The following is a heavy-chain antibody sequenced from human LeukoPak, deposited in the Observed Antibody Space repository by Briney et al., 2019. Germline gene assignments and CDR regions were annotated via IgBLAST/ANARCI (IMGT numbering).Heavy chain of an antibody. CDR3: ARSGGWEGDYFDY. J-gene: IGHJ4*02. CDR2: IKQDGSEK. CDR1: GFTFSSYW. V-gene: IGHV3-7*03. Sequence: GGSLRLSCAASGFTFSSYWMSWVRQAPGKGREWVANIKQDGSEKYYVDSVKGRFTISRDNAKNSLYLQMSSLRAEDTAVYYCARSGGWEGDYFDYWGQGILVTVSS. D-gene: IGHD6-19*01.